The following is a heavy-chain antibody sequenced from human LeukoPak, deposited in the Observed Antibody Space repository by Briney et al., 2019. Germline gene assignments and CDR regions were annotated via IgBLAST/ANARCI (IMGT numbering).Heavy chain of an antibody. CDR3: ARDIGIGYSYGFDY. Sequence: SETLSLTCAVYGGSFSGYYWSWIRQPPEKGLEWIGEINHSGSTNYNPSLKSRVTISVDTSKNQFSLKLSSVTAADTAVYYCARDIGIGYSYGFDYWGQGTLVTVSS. D-gene: IGHD5-18*01. J-gene: IGHJ4*02. V-gene: IGHV4-34*01. CDR1: GGSFSGYY. CDR2: INHSGST.